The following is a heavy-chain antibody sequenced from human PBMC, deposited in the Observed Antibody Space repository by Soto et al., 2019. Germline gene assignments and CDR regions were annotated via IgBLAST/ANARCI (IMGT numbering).Heavy chain of an antibody. V-gene: IGHV3-23*01. D-gene: IGHD3-10*01. J-gene: IGHJ5*02. CDR2: ISGSGGST. Sequence: EVQLLESGGGLVQPGGSLRLSCAASGFTFSSYAMSWVRQAPGKGLEWVSAISGSGGSTYYADSVKGRFTISRDNSKNTLYLQMNGRRAEDTAVYYCAKEGLWFGELSRSSWFGPWGQGTLVTGSS. CDR3: AKEGLWFGELSRSSWFGP. CDR1: GFTFSSYA.